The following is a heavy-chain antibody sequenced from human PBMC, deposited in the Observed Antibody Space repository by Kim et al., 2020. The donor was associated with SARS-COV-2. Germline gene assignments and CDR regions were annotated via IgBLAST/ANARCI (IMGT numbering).Heavy chain of an antibody. Sequence: DYVKGRFTISRDNAKNSLYLQMNSLRAEDTAVYYCARDIVVVPAATPGDYWGQGTLVTVSS. V-gene: IGHV3-7*01. D-gene: IGHD2-2*02. J-gene: IGHJ4*02. CDR3: ARDIVVVPAATPGDY.